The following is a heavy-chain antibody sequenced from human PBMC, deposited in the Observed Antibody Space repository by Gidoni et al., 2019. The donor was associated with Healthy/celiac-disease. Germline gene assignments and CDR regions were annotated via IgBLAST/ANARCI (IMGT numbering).Heavy chain of an antibody. J-gene: IGHJ3*02. CDR1: GGTFSSYA. Sequence: QVQLVQSGAEVKKPGSSVKVSCTDSGGTFSSYAISWVRQAPGQGLEWMGRIIPIRGIANDAQKCQGRVTITADKSTSTAYMELSSLRSEDTAVYYCTVLWDYYDSSGYTDAFDIWGQGTMVTVSS. D-gene: IGHD3-22*01. CDR2: IIPIRGIA. CDR3: TVLWDYYDSSGYTDAFDI. V-gene: IGHV1-69*04.